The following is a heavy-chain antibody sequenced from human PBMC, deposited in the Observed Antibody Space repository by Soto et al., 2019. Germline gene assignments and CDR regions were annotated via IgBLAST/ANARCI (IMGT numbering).Heavy chain of an antibody. CDR2: FDFNSGRT. CDR1: AFTSRNYA. D-gene: IGHD3-16*01. Sequence: GGSLRLSCVVSAFTSRNYAIHWIRQAPGKGLEWVSGFDFNSGRTGYADSVKGRFTISRDNAKNSLSLEMKSLRVEDTPLYYCTKDLVPGGADVWGQVTTVTVSS. J-gene: IGHJ6*02. V-gene: IGHV3-9*02. CDR3: TKDLVPGGADV.